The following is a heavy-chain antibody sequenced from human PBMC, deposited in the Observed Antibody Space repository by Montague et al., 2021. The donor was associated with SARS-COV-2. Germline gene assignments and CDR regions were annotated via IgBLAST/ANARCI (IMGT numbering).Heavy chain of an antibody. J-gene: IGHJ5*02. Sequence: PALVQPTQTLTLTCTSSGFSLSTSGVGVGWIRQPPGKALEWLALIYCDDDKRYSPSLKSRLTITKDTSKNQVVLTMTNMDPVDTATYYCAHSKSSGWYGDWFDPWGQGTLVTVSS. D-gene: IGHD6-19*01. V-gene: IGHV2-5*02. CDR1: GFSLSTSGVG. CDR2: IYCDDDK. CDR3: AHSKSSGWYGDWFDP.